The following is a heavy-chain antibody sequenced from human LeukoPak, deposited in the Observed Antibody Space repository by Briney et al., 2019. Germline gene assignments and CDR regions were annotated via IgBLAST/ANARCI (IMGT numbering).Heavy chain of an antibody. J-gene: IGHJ4*02. CDR2: ISSSSSTI. D-gene: IGHD4-17*01. CDR3: AKALRDYGETFDQ. Sequence: GGSLRLSCAASGFTFSSYSMNWVRQAPGKGLEWVSYISSSSSTIYYADSVKGRFTISRDNAKNSLYLQMSSLRAEDTAVYFCAKALRDYGETFDQWGQGTLVTVSS. CDR1: GFTFSSYS. V-gene: IGHV3-48*01.